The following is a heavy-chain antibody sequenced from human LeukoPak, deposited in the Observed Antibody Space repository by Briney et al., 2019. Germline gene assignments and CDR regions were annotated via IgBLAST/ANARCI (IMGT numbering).Heavy chain of an antibody. J-gene: IGHJ5*02. CDR1: GFTVSSNY. Sequence: QAGGSLRLSCAASGFTVSSNYMSWVRQAPGKGLEWVAVISYDGSNKYYADSVKGRFTISRDNSKNTLYLQMNSLRAEDTAVYYCARGIAYKAPHNWFDPWGQGTLVTVSS. CDR3: ARGIAYKAPHNWFDP. CDR2: ISYDGSNK. V-gene: IGHV3-30*03. D-gene: IGHD1-14*01.